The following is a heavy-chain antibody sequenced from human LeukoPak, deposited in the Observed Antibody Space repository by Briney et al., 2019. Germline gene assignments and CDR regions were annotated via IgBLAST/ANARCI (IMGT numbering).Heavy chain of an antibody. Sequence: ASVKVSCKASGYTFTSYDINWVRQATGQGLEWMGWMNPNSGNTGYAQKFQGRVTMTRNTSISTAYMELSSLRSEDTAMYYCARGAYSGSYQNWFDPWGQGTLVTVSS. CDR3: ARGAYSGSYQNWFDP. V-gene: IGHV1-8*01. J-gene: IGHJ5*02. CDR2: MNPNSGNT. CDR1: GYTFTSYD. D-gene: IGHD1-26*01.